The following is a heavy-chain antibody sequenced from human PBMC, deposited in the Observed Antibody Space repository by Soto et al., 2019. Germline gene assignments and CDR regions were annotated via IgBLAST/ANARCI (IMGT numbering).Heavy chain of an antibody. CDR2: ISAYNGNT. Sequence: ASVKVSCKASGYTFTSYGISWVRQAPGQGLEWMGWISAYNGNTNYAQKLQGRVTMTTDTSTSTAYMELRSLRSDDTAVYYCARDSYDILTGYYMPPAFDIWGQGTMVTVSS. D-gene: IGHD3-9*01. V-gene: IGHV1-18*01. CDR3: ARDSYDILTGYYMPPAFDI. CDR1: GYTFTSYG. J-gene: IGHJ3*02.